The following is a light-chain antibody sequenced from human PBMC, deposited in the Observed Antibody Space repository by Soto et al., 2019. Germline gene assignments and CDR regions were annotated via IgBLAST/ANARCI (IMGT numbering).Light chain of an antibody. CDR2: LEGSGSY. J-gene: IGLJ3*02. Sequence: QPVLTQSSSASASLGSSVKLTCTLSSGHSSHIIAWHQQQPGKAPRYLMKLEGSGSYNKGSGVPDRFSGSSSGADRYLTISNLQFEDEADYYCETWDSNTRVFGGGTKRTVL. V-gene: IGLV4-60*02. CDR3: ETWDSNTRV. CDR1: SGHSSHI.